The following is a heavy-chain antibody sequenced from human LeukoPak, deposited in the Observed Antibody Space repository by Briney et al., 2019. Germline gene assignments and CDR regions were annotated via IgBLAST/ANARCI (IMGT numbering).Heavy chain of an antibody. CDR2: ISYDGSNK. Sequence: PGRSLRLSCAASGFTFSSYGMHWVRQAPGKGLEWVAVISYDGSNKYYADSVKGRFTISRDNSKNTLYLQMNSLRAEDTAVYYCAKDHSPDSYERSGYFDVWGQGPRSPSP. D-gene: IGHD3-22*01. CDR3: AKDHSPDSYERSGYFDV. CDR1: GFTFSSYG. J-gene: IGHJ6*02. V-gene: IGHV3-30*18.